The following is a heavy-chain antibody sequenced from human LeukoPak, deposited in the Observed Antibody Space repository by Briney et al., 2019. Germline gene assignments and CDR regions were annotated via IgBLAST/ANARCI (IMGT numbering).Heavy chain of an antibody. CDR3: AITGVRDFDP. V-gene: IGHV3-23*01. Sequence: SVKGRFTISRDNSKNTLFLQMSSLTADDTAVYYCAITGVRDFDPWGQGTLVTVSS. D-gene: IGHD3-3*01. J-gene: IGHJ5*02.